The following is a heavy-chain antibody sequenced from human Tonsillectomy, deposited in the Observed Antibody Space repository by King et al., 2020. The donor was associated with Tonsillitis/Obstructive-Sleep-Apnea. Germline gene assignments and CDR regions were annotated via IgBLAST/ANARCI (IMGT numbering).Heavy chain of an antibody. CDR1: GFTFSSYA. J-gene: IGHJ4*02. Sequence: VQLVESGGGVVQPGRSLRLSCAASGFTFSSYAMHWVRQAPGKGLEWVAVISYDGSNKYYADSVKGRFTISRDNSKNTLYLQMNSLRAEDTAVYYCARESGTMIVAPGYWGQGTLVTVSS. D-gene: IGHD3-22*01. CDR2: ISYDGSNK. V-gene: IGHV3-30*04. CDR3: ARESGTMIVAPGY.